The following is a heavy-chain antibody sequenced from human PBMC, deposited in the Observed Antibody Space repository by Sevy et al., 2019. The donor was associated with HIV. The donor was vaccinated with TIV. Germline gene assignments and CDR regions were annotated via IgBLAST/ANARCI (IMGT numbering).Heavy chain of an antibody. CDR1: GFTFSDYY. Sequence: GGSLRLSCAASGFTFSDYYMSWIRQAPGKGLEWVSYISTSDSSIDYADSVKGRFTISRDNAKNSLYLQMNSLRAEDTAVYYCARDIAATVFDYWGQGTLVTVSS. D-gene: IGHD6-13*01. CDR3: ARDIAATVFDY. J-gene: IGHJ4*02. V-gene: IGHV3-11*01. CDR2: ISTSDSSI.